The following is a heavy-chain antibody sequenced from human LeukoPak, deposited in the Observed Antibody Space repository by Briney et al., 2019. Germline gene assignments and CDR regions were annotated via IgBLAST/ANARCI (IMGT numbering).Heavy chain of an antibody. D-gene: IGHD3-16*01. CDR2: IYYSGST. V-gene: IGHV4-30-4*01. CDR3: ARRAAYYDYVWGTKRSNWFDP. J-gene: IGHJ5*02. Sequence: SQTLSLTCTVSGGSISSGDYYWSWIRQPPGKGLEWIGYIYYSGSTYYNPSLKSRVTISVDTSKNQFSLKLSSVTAADTAVYYCARRAAYYDYVWGTKRSNWFDPWGQGTLVTVSS. CDR1: GGSISSGDYY.